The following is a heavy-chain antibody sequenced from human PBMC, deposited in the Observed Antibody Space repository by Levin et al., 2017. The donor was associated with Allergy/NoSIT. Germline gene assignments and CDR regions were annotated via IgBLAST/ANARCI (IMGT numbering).Heavy chain of an antibody. D-gene: IGHD3-10*01. CDR2: ISSSSSTI. V-gene: IGHV3-48*01. CDR1: GFTFSSYS. J-gene: IGHJ4*02. Sequence: GGSLRLSCAASGFTFSSYSMNWVRQAPGKGLEWVSYISSSSSTIYYADSVKGRFTISRDNAKNSLYLQMNSLRAEDTAVYYCAGDYYYGSGVSPYWGQGTLVTVSS. CDR3: AGDYYYGSGVSPY.